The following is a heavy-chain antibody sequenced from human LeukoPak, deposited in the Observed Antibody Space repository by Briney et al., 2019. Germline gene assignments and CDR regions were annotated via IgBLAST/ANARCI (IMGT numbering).Heavy chain of an antibody. Sequence: GGSLRLSCAASGFTVSSNYMNWVRQAPGKGLEWVSVIYGGGNIYYADSVKGRFTISRDNSKNTLYLQMNSLRAEDTAVYYCARGAGYNYPYYFDYWGQGTLVTISS. D-gene: IGHD5-24*01. J-gene: IGHJ4*02. CDR3: ARGAGYNYPYYFDY. V-gene: IGHV3-53*01. CDR1: GFTVSSNY. CDR2: IYGGGNI.